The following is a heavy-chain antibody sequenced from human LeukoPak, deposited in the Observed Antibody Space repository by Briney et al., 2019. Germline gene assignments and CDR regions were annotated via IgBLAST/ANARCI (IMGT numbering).Heavy chain of an antibody. Sequence: PSETLSLTCTVSGFSITTGYYWAWIRLPPGKGLEWIGTIFRIGSTYQNTSLKSRVTISVGTSKNQFSLKLSSVTAADTALYYCARVIDVAASGYFDSWGQGTQVTVSS. V-gene: IGHV4-38-2*02. D-gene: IGHD6-25*01. CDR1: GFSITTGYY. CDR3: ARVIDVAASGYFDS. J-gene: IGHJ4*02. CDR2: IFRIGST.